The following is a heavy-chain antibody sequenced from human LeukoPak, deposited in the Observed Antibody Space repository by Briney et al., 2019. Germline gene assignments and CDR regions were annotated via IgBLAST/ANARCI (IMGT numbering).Heavy chain of an antibody. CDR3: ASWPYYYGSGRTQYFDY. CDR1: GFTFSSYS. D-gene: IGHD3-10*01. V-gene: IGHV3-21*01. Sequence: GSLSRSCAASGFTFSSYSMNWVRQAPGKGLEWVSSISSSSSYIYYADSVKGRFTISRDNAKNSLYLQMNSLRAEDTAVYYCASWPYYYGSGRTQYFDYWGQGTLVTVSS. J-gene: IGHJ4*02. CDR2: ISSSSSYI.